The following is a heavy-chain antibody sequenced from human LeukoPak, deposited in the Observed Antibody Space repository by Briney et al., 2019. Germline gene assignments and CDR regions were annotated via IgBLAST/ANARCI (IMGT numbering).Heavy chain of an antibody. V-gene: IGHV3-53*01. CDR3: ARGCSSTRCYGFDY. J-gene: IGHJ4*02. D-gene: IGHD2-2*01. CDR2: IYSGGST. Sequence: GGSLRLSCAASGFTVRSKYMSWVREGPGKGLEWVSVIYSGGSTYYADFVNVGITISRDNSQNTLYLQMNSLRAEDTAVYYCARGCSSTRCYGFDYWGQGTLVTVSS. CDR1: GFTVRSKY.